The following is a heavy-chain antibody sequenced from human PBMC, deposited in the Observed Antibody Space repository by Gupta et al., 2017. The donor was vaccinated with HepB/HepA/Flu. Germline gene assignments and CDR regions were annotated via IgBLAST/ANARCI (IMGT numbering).Heavy chain of an antibody. Sequence: EMKLVESGGGWVQPGGALRLSGAASGCTLSTYWMHWVRQAPGKGLEWVANIKQDGSQIYYVDSVKGRFSISRDNAKNSVYLQMNSLRVEDTALYYCVREIGGAGAYWGQGTLVTVSS. D-gene: IGHD3-3*01. V-gene: IGHV3-7*01. CDR3: VREIGGAGAY. J-gene: IGHJ4*02. CDR1: GCTLSTYW. CDR2: IKQDGSQI.